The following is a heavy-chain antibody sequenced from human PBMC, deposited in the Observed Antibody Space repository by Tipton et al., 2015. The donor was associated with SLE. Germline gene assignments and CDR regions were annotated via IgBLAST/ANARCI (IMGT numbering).Heavy chain of an antibody. D-gene: IGHD6-13*01. CDR1: GGSISSSTFY. CDR2: VYYSGST. V-gene: IGHV4-39*07. Sequence: GLVKPSETLSLTCTVSGGSISSSTFYWGWIRQPPGKGLEWIGSVYYSGSTYYNPSLKSRVTISLDTSKNHFSLQLTSVTAADTAFYYCARHVFRLQQPFDYWGQGTLVTVSS. J-gene: IGHJ4*02. CDR3: ARHVFRLQQPFDY.